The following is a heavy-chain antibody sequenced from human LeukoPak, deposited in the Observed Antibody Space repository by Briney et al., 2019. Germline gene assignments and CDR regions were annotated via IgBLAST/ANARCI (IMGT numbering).Heavy chain of an antibody. CDR3: ARGRTGAGRYYLDY. Sequence: GGSLRLSCTPSGFTFSTYAIIWVRQAPGMGLEWVSSISGNGGTTYYADSVKGRFIISRDNSKNTLHLQINSLRVEDTAKYYCARGRTGAGRYYLDYWGQGTLVTVSS. V-gene: IGHV3-23*01. CDR2: ISGNGGTT. J-gene: IGHJ4*02. CDR1: GFTFSTYA. D-gene: IGHD3-10*01.